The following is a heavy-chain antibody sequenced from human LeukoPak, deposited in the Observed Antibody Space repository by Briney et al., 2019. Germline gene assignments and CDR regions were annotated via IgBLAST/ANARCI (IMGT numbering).Heavy chain of an antibody. CDR2: INHSGST. D-gene: IGHD3-3*01. CDR3: ARGFWSGYYNSNWFDP. V-gene: IGHV4-34*01. CDR1: GGSFSGYY. Sequence: SETLSLTCAVSGGSFSGYYWSWIRQPPRKGLEWIGEINHSGSTSYNPSLKSRVTISVDRFKNHFSLKLKSVTAADTAVYYCARGFWSGYYNSNWFDPWGQGTLVTVSS. J-gene: IGHJ5*02.